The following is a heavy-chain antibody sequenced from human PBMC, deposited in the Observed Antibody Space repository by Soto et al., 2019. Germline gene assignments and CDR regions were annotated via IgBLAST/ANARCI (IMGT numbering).Heavy chain of an antibody. J-gene: IGHJ4*02. CDR3: AISGTKGFDY. Sequence: GASVKVSCKASGGTFSSYAISWVRQAPGQGLEWMGGIIPIFGTANYAQKFQGRVTITAAESTSTAYMELSSLRSEDTAGYHSAISGTKGFDYWGQGTLVTVSS. CDR2: IIPIFGTA. D-gene: IGHD1-1*01. CDR1: GGTFSSYA. V-gene: IGHV1-69*13.